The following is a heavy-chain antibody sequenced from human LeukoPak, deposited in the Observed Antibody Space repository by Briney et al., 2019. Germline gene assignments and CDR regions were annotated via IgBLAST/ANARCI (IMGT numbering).Heavy chain of an antibody. CDR3: AREPTYSRFDP. Sequence: SETLSLTCTVSGDSISSYYWSWIRHPPGKGLEWIGYIYYTGSTNYNPSLESRVIISVDSSKSQFSLKLSAVTAADTAVYYCAREPTYSRFDPWGQGTLVTVSS. V-gene: IGHV4-59*12. D-gene: IGHD2-21*01. CDR2: IYYTGST. CDR1: GDSISSYY. J-gene: IGHJ5*02.